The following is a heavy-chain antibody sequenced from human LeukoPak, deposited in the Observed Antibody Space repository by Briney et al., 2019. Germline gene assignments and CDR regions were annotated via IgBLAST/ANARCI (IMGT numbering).Heavy chain of an antibody. CDR1: GFSFNDYA. V-gene: IGHV3-9*01. Sequence: PGRSLRLSCAASGFSFNDYAMHWVRQAPGKGLEWVSGISWNSGGVGYADSVRGRFTISRDNAKNSLYLQMNSLRAEDTAVYYCARIDSTGYLDAFDLWGQGTMVTVSS. CDR2: ISWNSGGV. D-gene: IGHD3-22*01. CDR3: ARIDSTGYLDAFDL. J-gene: IGHJ3*01.